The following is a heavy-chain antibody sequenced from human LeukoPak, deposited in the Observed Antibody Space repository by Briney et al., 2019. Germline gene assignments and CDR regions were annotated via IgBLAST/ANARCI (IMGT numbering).Heavy chain of an antibody. Sequence: GGTLRLSCAASGFTFSNYAMSWVRQAPGKGLEWVSAISGSGGSTYYTDSVKGRFTISRDNSKNTLYLQMSSLRAEDTAVYYCAKGALGSGSRNWFDPWGQGTLVTVSS. CDR2: ISGSGGST. J-gene: IGHJ5*02. CDR3: AKGALGSGSRNWFDP. V-gene: IGHV3-23*01. CDR1: GFTFSNYA. D-gene: IGHD3-10*01.